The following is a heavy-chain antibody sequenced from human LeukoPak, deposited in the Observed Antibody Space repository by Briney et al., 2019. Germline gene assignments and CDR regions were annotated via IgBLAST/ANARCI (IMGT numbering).Heavy chain of an antibody. D-gene: IGHD3-22*01. CDR1: GYTFNSYD. Sequence: GASVKVSCKASGYTFNSYDINWVRLAAGQGLEWMGWMNPNSGNTGYAQQFQGRVTMTRNTAIDTAYMELSSLRSEDTAVYYCATPGVHYDSSGYYPFQHWGQGTLVTVSS. V-gene: IGHV1-8*01. J-gene: IGHJ1*01. CDR2: MNPNSGNT. CDR3: ATPGVHYDSSGYYPFQH.